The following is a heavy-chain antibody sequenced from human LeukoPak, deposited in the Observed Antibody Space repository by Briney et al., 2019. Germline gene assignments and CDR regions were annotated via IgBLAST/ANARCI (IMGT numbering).Heavy chain of an antibody. J-gene: IGHJ6*04. D-gene: IGHD3-10*02. CDR2: ISSSGSTI. CDR1: GFTFRSYE. CDR3: AELGITMIGGV. V-gene: IGHV3-48*03. Sequence: GGSLRLSCAASGFTFRSYEMNWVRQAPGKGLEWVSYISSSGSTIYYADSVKGRFTISRDNAKDSLYLQMNSLRAEDTAVYYCAELGITMIGGVWGKGTTVTISS.